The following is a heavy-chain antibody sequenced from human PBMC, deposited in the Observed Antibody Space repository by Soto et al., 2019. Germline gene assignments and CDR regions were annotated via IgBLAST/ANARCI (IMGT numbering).Heavy chain of an antibody. CDR1: GFTFRSYV. J-gene: IGHJ4*02. CDR2: TSYDGSNN. Sequence: QVQLVESGGGVVQPGTSLRLSCVGSGFTFRSYVIHWVRQAPGKGLEWVALTSYDGSNNYYDDSVKGRFTISRDNSRNTVDLQMDSLRLEDTALYYCERLGTTGGLDVWGQGTLVSVSS. D-gene: IGHD1-1*01. V-gene: IGHV3-30*19. CDR3: ERLGTTGGLDV.